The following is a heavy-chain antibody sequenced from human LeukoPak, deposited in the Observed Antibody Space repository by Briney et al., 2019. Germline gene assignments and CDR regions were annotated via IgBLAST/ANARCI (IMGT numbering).Heavy chain of an antibody. CDR2: MYSGGTT. CDR3: ARLDLVSGYDY. V-gene: IGHV3-66*04. CDR1: GFTFSSYA. J-gene: IGHJ4*02. Sequence: PGGSLRLSCAASGFTFSSYAMSWVRQAPGKGLEWVSVMYSGGTTVYADSVKGRLTISRDKSRNTVYLQMNSLRVEDTAVYYCARLDLVSGYDYWGQGTLVTVSS. D-gene: IGHD3-9*01.